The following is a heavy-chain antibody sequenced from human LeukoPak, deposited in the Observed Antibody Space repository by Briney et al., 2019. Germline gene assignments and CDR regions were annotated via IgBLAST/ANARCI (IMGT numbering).Heavy chain of an antibody. CDR1: GYTFTSYG. CDR2: ISAYNGNT. CDR3: ARARVVVVPAAMGYPPWLGELSTIDAFDI. J-gene: IGHJ3*02. Sequence: GASVKVSCKASGYTFTSYGISWVRQAPGQGLEWMGWISAYNGNTNYAQKLQGRVTMTTDTSTSTAYMELRSLRSDDTAVYYCARARVVVVPAAMGYPPWLGELSTIDAFDIWGQGTMVTVSS. V-gene: IGHV1-18*01. D-gene: IGHD2-2*01.